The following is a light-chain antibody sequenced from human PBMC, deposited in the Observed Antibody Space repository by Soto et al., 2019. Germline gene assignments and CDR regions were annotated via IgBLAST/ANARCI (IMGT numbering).Light chain of an antibody. CDR2: GAS. CDR1: QSVSSIS. CDR3: QHYGSSSLT. J-gene: IGKJ4*01. Sequence: EFVFTQSPGTLSLSPGERATLSCRASQSVSSISLAWYQQKPGQAPRLLIYGASSRATGIPDSFSGSGSGTDFTLTISRLEPEDFAVYYCQHYGSSSLTFGGGTKVDIK. V-gene: IGKV3-20*01.